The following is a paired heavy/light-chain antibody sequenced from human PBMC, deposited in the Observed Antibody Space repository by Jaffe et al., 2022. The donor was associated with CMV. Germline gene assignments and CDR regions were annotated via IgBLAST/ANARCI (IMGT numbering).Light chain of an antibody. CDR3: QQSNSTPVV. J-gene: IGKJ1*01. CDR1: QSISSY. CDR2: AAS. V-gene: IGKV1-39*01. Sequence: DIQMTQSPSSLSASVGDRVTITCRASQSISSYLDWYQQRPGKAPKLLIYAASSLQSGVPSRFSGSGSGTDFTLTISSLQPEDFATYYCQQSNSTPVVFGQGTKVEIK.
Heavy chain of an antibody. CDR1: GGSISSYY. CDR2: IYTSGST. D-gene: IGHD4-17*01. Sequence: QVQLQESGPGLVKPSETLSLTCTVSGGSISSYYWSWIRQPAGKGLEWIGRIYTSGSTNYNPSLKSRVTMSVDTSKNQFSLNLSSVTAADTAVYYCARSPGDYSLDYWGQGTLVTVSS. J-gene: IGHJ4*02. CDR3: ARSPGDYSLDY. V-gene: IGHV4-4*07.